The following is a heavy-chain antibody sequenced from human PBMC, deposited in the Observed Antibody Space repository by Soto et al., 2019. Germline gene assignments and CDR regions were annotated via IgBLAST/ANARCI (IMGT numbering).Heavy chain of an antibody. D-gene: IGHD5-12*01. J-gene: IGHJ5*02. CDR2: INTDNGST. Sequence: ASVKVSCKASGYTFSTHSMHWVRQAPGQTLEWMGWINTDNGSTNYAQKLQGRVTMTTDTSTSTAYMELRSLRSDDTAVYYCARGFPIVATISWFDPWGQGTLVTVSS. CDR3: ARGFPIVATISWFDP. V-gene: IGHV1-3*04. CDR1: GYTFSTHS.